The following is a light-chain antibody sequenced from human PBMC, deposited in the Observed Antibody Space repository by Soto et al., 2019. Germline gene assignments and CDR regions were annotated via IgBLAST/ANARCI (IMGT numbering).Light chain of an antibody. J-gene: IGKJ1*01. CDR2: GAT. CDR1: QTIISI. CDR3: QQYNYWPPRT. V-gene: IGKV3-15*01. Sequence: EVVVTQSPATLSASPWERATLSCRASQTIISILACYQHKPGQAPRLLIHGATTRATGIPGRFSGSGSGTEFTLTISSLQSEDIAVYYCQQYNYWPPRTFGQGTKVDIK.